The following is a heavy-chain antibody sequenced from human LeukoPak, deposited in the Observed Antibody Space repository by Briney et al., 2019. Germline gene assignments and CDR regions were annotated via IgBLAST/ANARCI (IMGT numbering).Heavy chain of an antibody. Sequence: GGSLRLSCAASGFTFSSYTMSWVRQAPGKGLEWVSSIGSGGTTYYADSVKGRFTISRDNSKNTLYLQMTSLRAEDTAVYYCAKDGGSGNRRQLGYWGQGSLVTVSS. CDR2: IGSGGTT. J-gene: IGHJ4*02. V-gene: IGHV3-23*01. CDR3: AKDGGSGNRRQLGY. CDR1: GFTFSSYT. D-gene: IGHD6-13*01.